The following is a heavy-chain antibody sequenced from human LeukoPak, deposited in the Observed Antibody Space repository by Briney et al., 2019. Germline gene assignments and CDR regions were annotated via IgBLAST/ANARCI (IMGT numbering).Heavy chain of an antibody. CDR1: GFTFSSYE. V-gene: IGHV3-48*03. CDR2: ISSSGSTI. Sequence: GGSLRLSCAASGFTFSSYEMNWVRQAPGKGLEWVSYISSSGSTIYYADSAKGRFTISRDNAKNSLYLQMNSLRAEDTAVYYCARGHGWNSEYWGQGTLVTVSS. D-gene: IGHD1-7*01. CDR3: ARGHGWNSEY. J-gene: IGHJ4*02.